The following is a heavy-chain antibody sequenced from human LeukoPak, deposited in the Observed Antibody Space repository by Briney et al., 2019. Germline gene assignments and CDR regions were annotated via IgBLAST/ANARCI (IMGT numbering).Heavy chain of an antibody. V-gene: IGHV1-18*01. D-gene: IGHD4-17*01. CDR2: ISAYNGNT. CDR1: GHTFTSYG. Sequence: ASVKVFCKASGHTFTSYGISWVRQAPGQGLEWMGWISAYNGNTNYAQKLQGRVTMTTDTSTSTAYMELRSLRSEDTAVYYCASAHDYGDAFDIWGQGTMVTVSS. CDR3: ASAHDYGDAFDI. J-gene: IGHJ3*02.